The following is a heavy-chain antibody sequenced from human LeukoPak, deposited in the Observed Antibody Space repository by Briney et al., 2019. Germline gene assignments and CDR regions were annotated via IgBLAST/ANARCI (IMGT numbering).Heavy chain of an antibody. Sequence: PSETLSLTCTVSGGSIISYYWSWIRQPPGKGLEWIGYIYYSGSTNYNPSLKSRVTISVDTSKNQFSLKLSSVTAADTAVYYCARARGPLVFDYWGQGALVTVSS. CDR3: ARARGPLVFDY. CDR1: GGSIISYY. J-gene: IGHJ4*02. D-gene: IGHD5-12*01. CDR2: IYYSGST. V-gene: IGHV4-59*01.